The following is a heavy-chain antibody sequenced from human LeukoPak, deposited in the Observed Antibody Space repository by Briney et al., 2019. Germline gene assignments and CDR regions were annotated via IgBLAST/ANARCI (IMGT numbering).Heavy chain of an antibody. Sequence: MTSETLSLTCAVYGGSFSGYYWSWIRQPPGKGLEWIGEINHSGSTNYNPSLKSRVTISVDTSKNQFSLKLSSVTAADTAVYYCARRDSSSWYFDYWGQGTLVTVSS. CDR3: ARRDSSSWYFDY. D-gene: IGHD6-13*01. V-gene: IGHV4-34*01. J-gene: IGHJ4*02. CDR2: INHSGST. CDR1: GGSFSGYY.